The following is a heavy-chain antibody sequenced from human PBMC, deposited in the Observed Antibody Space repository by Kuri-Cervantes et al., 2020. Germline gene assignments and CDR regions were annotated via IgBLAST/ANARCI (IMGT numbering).Heavy chain of an antibody. V-gene: IGHV3-21*01. J-gene: IGHJ6*02. CDR1: GFTFSSYS. CDR2: ISSSSSYI. Sequence: GESLKISCAASGFTFSSYSMNWVRQAPGKGLEWVSSISSSSSYIYYADSVKGRFTISRDNAKNLLYLQMNSLRAEDTAVYYCARVVRDYYYGMDVWGQGTAVTVSS. CDR3: ARVVRDYYYGMDV.